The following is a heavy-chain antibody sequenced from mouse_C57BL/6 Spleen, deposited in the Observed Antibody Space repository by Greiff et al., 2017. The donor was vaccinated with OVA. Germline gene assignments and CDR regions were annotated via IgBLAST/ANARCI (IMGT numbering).Heavy chain of an antibody. CDR2: INPNNGGT. J-gene: IGHJ4*01. V-gene: IGHV1-26*01. CDR1: GYTFTDYY. D-gene: IGHD1-1*01. CDR3: AIPLLTTVVVGGAMDY. Sequence: EVQLQQSGPELVKPGASVKISCKASGYTFTDYYMNWVKQSHGKSLEWIGDINPNNGGTSYNQKFKGKATLTVDKSSSTAYMELRSLTSEDSAVYYCAIPLLTTVVVGGAMDYWGQGTSVTVSS.